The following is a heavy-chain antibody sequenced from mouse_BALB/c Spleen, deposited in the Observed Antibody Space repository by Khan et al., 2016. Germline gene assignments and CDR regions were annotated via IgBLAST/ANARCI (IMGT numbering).Heavy chain of an antibody. Sequence: EVKLLESGGGLVQPGGSLKLSCAASGFDFSRYWMSWVRQAPGKGLEWIGDINPDSSTINYTPSLKDKFIISRDNAKNTLYLQMSKVRSEDTARYYCASTFWYFDVWGAGTTVTVSS. CDR3: ASTFWYFDV. V-gene: IGHV4-1*02. CDR1: GFDFSRYW. J-gene: IGHJ1*01. CDR2: INPDSSTI.